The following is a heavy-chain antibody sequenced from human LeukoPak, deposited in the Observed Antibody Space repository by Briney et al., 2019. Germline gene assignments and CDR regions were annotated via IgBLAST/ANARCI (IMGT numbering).Heavy chain of an antibody. CDR1: GGSFSGYY. CDR3: AREHCSGGDCTTFDN. D-gene: IGHD2-15*01. Sequence: SETLSLTCAVYGGSFSGYYWSWIRQSPRKGLEWIGEINPGGSTNYNPSLEGRDTISVDTSKNQFSLKVASVTPADTAVYHCAREHCSGGDCTTFDNWGQGNLVTVSS. V-gene: IGHV4-34*01. J-gene: IGHJ4*02. CDR2: INPGGST.